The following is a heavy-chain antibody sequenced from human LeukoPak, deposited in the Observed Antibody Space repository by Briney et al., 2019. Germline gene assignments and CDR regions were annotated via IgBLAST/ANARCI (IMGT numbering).Heavy chain of an antibody. CDR3: ARDEPPLCDGDCHTLGN. D-gene: IGHD2-21*02. Sequence: GGSLRLSCAASGFTFSSYDMHWVRQAPGKGLEWVSVIWSDGSKTYSADSVKGRFTISRDNSKNTLYLQMNSLRAEDSAVYFCARDEPPLCDGDCHTLGNWGQEPLVPVSS. J-gene: IGHJ4*02. V-gene: IGHV3-33*01. CDR2: IWSDGSKT. CDR1: GFTFSSYD.